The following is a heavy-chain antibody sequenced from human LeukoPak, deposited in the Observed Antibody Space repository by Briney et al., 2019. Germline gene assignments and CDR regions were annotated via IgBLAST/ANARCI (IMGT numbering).Heavy chain of an antibody. CDR1: GFTFSSYS. J-gene: IGHJ6*02. Sequence: GGSLRLSCAASGFTFSSYSMNWVRQAPGKGLEWVSSISSSSSYIYYADSVKGRFTISRDNAKNSLYLQMNSLRAEDTAVYYCARASFGDRYFDWLLLGYGMDVWGQGTTVTVSS. D-gene: IGHD3-9*01. V-gene: IGHV3-21*01. CDR2: ISSSSSYI. CDR3: ARASFGDRYFDWLLLGYGMDV.